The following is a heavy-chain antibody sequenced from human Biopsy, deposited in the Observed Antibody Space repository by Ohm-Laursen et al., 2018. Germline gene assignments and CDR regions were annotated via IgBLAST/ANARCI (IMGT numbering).Heavy chain of an antibody. V-gene: IGHV1-2*02. CDR1: GGTFRNYA. J-gene: IGHJ4*02. D-gene: IGHD6-19*01. CDR3: ALQSVAQMKNFDY. CDR2: ITPKRGGT. Sequence: GASVKVSCKAPGGTFRNYAISWVRQAPGQGLGWMGWITPKRGGTNYAQKFQGNITMTKNTSMSTAYMEMSRLRSYDTAVYYCALQSVAQMKNFDYWGQGTLVTVSS.